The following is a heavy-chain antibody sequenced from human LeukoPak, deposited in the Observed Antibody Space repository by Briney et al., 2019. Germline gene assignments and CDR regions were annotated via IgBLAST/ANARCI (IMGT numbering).Heavy chain of an antibody. CDR3: ARVVYIVVRGVIITYWFDP. V-gene: IGHV1-18*04. J-gene: IGHJ5*02. CDR2: ISAYNGNT. D-gene: IGHD3-10*01. CDR1: GYTFTSYG. Sequence: EASVKVSCKASGYTFTSYGISWVRQAPGQGLEWMGWISAYNGNTNCAQKLQGRVTMTTDTSTSTAYMELRSLRSDDTAVYYCARVVYIVVRGVIITYWFDPWGQGTLVTVSS.